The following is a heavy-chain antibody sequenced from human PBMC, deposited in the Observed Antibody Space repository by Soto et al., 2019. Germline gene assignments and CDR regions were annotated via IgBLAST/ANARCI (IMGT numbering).Heavy chain of an antibody. Sequence: QLQLQESGPGLVKPSETLSLTCTVSGGSISSSSYYWGWIRQPPGKGLEWIGSIYYSGSTYHNPSLKSRVTISVDTSKNQFSLKLSSVTAADTAVYYCARPGNYGSGSYLYYLDYWGQGTLVTVSS. CDR3: ARPGNYGSGSYLYYLDY. V-gene: IGHV4-39*01. D-gene: IGHD3-10*01. CDR2: IYYSGST. J-gene: IGHJ4*02. CDR1: GGSISSSSYY.